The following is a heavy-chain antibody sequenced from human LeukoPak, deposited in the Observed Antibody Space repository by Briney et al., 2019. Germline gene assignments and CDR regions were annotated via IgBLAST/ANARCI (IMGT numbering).Heavy chain of an antibody. V-gene: IGHV3-23*01. Sequence: PGGSLRLSCAASGFTFSSYAMNWVRQAPGKGLEWVSVIRGSGGGSYYGDSVKGRFTISRDNSKNTLYLQMNSLRAEDTAVYYYAKDDGSGWYQIDYWGQGTLVTISS. CDR3: AKDDGSGWYQIDY. CDR1: GFTFSSYA. D-gene: IGHD6-19*01. CDR2: IRGSGGGS. J-gene: IGHJ4*02.